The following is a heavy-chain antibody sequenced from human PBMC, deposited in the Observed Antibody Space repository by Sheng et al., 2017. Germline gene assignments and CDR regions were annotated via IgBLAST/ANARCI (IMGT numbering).Heavy chain of an antibody. CDR3: ARDGRVVTTPNYYYYYYMDV. CDR1: GFTFSSYA. V-gene: IGHV3-30-3*01. J-gene: IGHJ6*03. CDR2: ISYDGSNK. D-gene: IGHD4-4*01. Sequence: QVQLVESGGGVVQPGRSLRLSCAASGFTFSSYAMHWVRQAPGKGLEWVAVISYDGSNKYYADSVKGRFTISRDNSKNTLYLQMNSLRAEDTAVYYCARDGRVVTTPNYYYYYYMDVWGKGTTVTVSS.